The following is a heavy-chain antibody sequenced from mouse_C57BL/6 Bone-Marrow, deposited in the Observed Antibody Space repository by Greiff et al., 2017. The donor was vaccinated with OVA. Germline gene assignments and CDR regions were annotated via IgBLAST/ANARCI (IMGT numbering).Heavy chain of an antibody. D-gene: IGHD2-1*01. J-gene: IGHJ2*01. V-gene: IGHV3-6*01. CDR2: ISYDGSN. CDR3: ARIYYGNYLDY. Sequence: EVQLQESGPGLVKPSQSLSLTFSVTGYSITSGYYWNWIRQFPGNKLEWMGYISYDGSNNYNPSLKNRIAITRDTSKNQFCLKLNSVTTEDTATYYCARIYYGNYLDYWGQGTTLTVSS. CDR1: GYSITSGYY.